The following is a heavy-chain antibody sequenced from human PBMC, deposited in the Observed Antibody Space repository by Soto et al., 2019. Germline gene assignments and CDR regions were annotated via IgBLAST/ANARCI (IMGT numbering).Heavy chain of an antibody. D-gene: IGHD5-18*01. Sequence: ASVKVSCKASGYTFTSYGISWVRQAPGQGLEWMGWISAYNGSTNYAQKLQGRVTMTTDTSTSTAYMELRSLRSDDTAVYYCARPYSYGPRHAFDIWGQGTMVTVSS. CDR3: ARPYSYGPRHAFDI. CDR2: ISAYNGST. V-gene: IGHV1-18*01. CDR1: GYTFTSYG. J-gene: IGHJ3*02.